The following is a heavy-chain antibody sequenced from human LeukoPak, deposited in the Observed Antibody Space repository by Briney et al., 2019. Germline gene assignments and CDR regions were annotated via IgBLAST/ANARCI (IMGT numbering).Heavy chain of an antibody. CDR2: INHSGST. CDR3: ARNYYDSSGFYYDMNFDP. CDR1: GGSFSGYY. Sequence: SETLSLTCAVYGGSFSGYYWSWIRQPPGKGLEWIGEINHSGSTNYNPSLKSRVTVSVDTSKNQFSLKLSSVTAADTAVYYCARNYYDSSGFYYDMNFDPWGQGTLVTVSS. J-gene: IGHJ5*02. V-gene: IGHV4-34*01. D-gene: IGHD3-22*01.